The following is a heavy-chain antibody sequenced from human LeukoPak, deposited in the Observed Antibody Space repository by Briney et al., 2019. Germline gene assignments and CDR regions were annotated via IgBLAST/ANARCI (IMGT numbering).Heavy chain of an antibody. V-gene: IGHV4-39*01. CDR1: GGYISSSSYY. Sequence: PSETLSLACTVSGGYISSSSYYWGWIRQPPGKGLEWIGSIYYSGSTYYNPSLKSRVTISVDTSKNQFSLKLSSVTAADTAVYYCARQDVVVVTPFDYWGQGTLVTVSS. CDR3: ARQDVVVVTPFDY. J-gene: IGHJ4*02. D-gene: IGHD3-22*01. CDR2: IYYSGST.